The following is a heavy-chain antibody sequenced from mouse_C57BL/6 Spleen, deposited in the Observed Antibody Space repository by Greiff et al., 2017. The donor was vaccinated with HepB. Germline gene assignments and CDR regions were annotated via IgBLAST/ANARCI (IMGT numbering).Heavy chain of an antibody. Sequence: EVKLMESGPELVKPGASVKISCKASGYSFTGYYMHWVKQSSEKSLEWIGEINPSTGGTSYNQKFKGKATLTVDKSSSTAYMQLKSLTSEDSAVYYCARRGYGSPYAMDYWGQGTSVTVSS. CDR2: INPSTGGT. V-gene: IGHV1-43*01. D-gene: IGHD1-1*01. CDR3: ARRGYGSPYAMDY. J-gene: IGHJ4*01. CDR1: GYSFTGYY.